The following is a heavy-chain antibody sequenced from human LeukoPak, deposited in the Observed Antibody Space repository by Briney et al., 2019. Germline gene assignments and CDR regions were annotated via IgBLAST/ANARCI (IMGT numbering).Heavy chain of an antibody. V-gene: IGHV4-39*07. Sequence: SETLSLTCTVSGPSINNGYSYWGWLRQPPGKDLEWIGTVYYKGDAYYNPSLKSRVTILLDTSKNQFSLELTSVAAADTAVYYCAEDSNIARFFIWGPGRLVTVSS. CDR3: AEDSNIARFFI. CDR2: VYYKGDA. J-gene: IGHJ4*02. D-gene: IGHD3-3*01. CDR1: GPSINNGYSY.